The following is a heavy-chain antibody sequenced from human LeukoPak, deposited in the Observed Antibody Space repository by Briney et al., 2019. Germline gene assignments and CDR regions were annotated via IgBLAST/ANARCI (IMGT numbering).Heavy chain of an antibody. V-gene: IGHV3-21*01. Sequence: GGSLRLPCAASGFTFSSYSMNWVRQAPGKGLEWVSSISSSSSYIYYADSVKGRFTISRDNAKNSLYLQMNSLRAEDTAVYYCARAKSGSSARYWGQGTLVTVSS. J-gene: IGHJ4*02. CDR1: GFTFSSYS. CDR3: ARAKSGSSARY. D-gene: IGHD1-26*01. CDR2: ISSSSSYI.